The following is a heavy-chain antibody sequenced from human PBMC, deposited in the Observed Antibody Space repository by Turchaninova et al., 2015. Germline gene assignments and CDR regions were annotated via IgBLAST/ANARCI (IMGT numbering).Heavy chain of an antibody. CDR2: IKSRAFGATT. CDR1: HFNFTNAW. J-gene: IGHJ3*02. Sequence: CAVSHFNFTNAWMNWVRQAPGKGLEWVGRIKSRAFGATTDYAAPVRGRFIISRDDSKNLLFLHMNSLTTEDTVGYDCNWNNPHNPQENFDIWGQGTMVTVAS. CDR3: NWNNPHNPQENFDI. D-gene: IGHD1/OR15-1a*01. V-gene: IGHV3-15*07.